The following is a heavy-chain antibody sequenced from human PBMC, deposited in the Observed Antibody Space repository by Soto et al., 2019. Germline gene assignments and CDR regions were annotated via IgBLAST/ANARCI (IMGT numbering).Heavy chain of an antibody. J-gene: IGHJ3*02. CDR2: ISSSSSYI. Sequence: LRLSCAASGFTFSSYSMNWVRQAPGKGLEWVSSISSSSSYIYYADSVKGRFTISRDNAKNSLYLQMNSLRAEDTAVYYFVRKMAAAIDALDICGQGTMVTVSS. CDR1: GFTFSSYS. V-gene: IGHV3-21*01. D-gene: IGHD6-13*01. CDR3: VRKMAAAIDALDI.